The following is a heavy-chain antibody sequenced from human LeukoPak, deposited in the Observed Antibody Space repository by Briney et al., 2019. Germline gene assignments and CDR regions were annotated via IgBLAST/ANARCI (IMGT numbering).Heavy chain of an antibody. J-gene: IGHJ4*02. CDR2: NYYASKWYQ. CDR3: ARAIAVAASYTYYFDY. D-gene: IGHD6-19*01. Sequence: SQTLSLTCAISGDSVSTNSAAWNWIRQSPSRGLEWLGRNYYASKWYQDYAVSVKSRITINPDTSKNQFSLQLNSVTPEDTAVYYCARAIAVAASYTYYFDYWGQGTLVTFSS. V-gene: IGHV6-1*01. CDR1: GDSVSTNSAA.